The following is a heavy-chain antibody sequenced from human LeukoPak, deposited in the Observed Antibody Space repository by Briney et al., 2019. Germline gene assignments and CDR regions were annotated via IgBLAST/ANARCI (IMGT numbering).Heavy chain of an antibody. J-gene: IGHJ3*02. CDR2: ISYIGST. CDR1: DDSFSSHY. CDR3: ARDLVTVTKGFDI. Sequence: SETLSLTCAVSDDSFSSHYWTWIRQPPGKGLEWIGYISYIGSTNYNPSLRSRVTISIDTSKNQFSLKLTSVTAADTAVYYCARDLVTVTKGFDIWGQGTVVSVSS. V-gene: IGHV4-59*11. D-gene: IGHD4-17*01.